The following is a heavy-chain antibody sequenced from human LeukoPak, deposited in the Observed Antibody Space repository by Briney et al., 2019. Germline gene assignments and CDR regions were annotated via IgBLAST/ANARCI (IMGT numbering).Heavy chain of an antibody. CDR1: GFTFSNAW. CDR2: IKSKTDGGTT. J-gene: IGHJ3*02. D-gene: IGHD3-22*01. Sequence: KSGGPLRLSCAASGFTFSNAWMSWVRQAPGKGLEWVGRIKSKTDGGTTDYAAPVKGRFTISRDDSKNTLYLQMNSLKTEDTAVYYCTTDRVVVVTGDAFDIWGQGTMVTVSS. V-gene: IGHV3-15*01. CDR3: TTDRVVVVTGDAFDI.